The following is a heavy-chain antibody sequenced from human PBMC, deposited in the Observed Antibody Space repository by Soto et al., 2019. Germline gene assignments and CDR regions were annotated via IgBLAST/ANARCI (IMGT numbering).Heavy chain of an antibody. CDR1: GYTFTSYG. J-gene: IGHJ6*02. D-gene: IGHD6-13*01. V-gene: IGHV1-18*01. CDR3: ARDAGYSSSWCYYGTDV. Sequence: GASVKVSCKASGYTFTSYGISWVRQAPGQGLEWMGWISAYNGNTNYAQKLQGRVTMTTDTSTSTAYMELRSLRSDDTAVYYCARDAGYSSSWCYYGTDVWGQGTTVTVSS. CDR2: ISAYNGNT.